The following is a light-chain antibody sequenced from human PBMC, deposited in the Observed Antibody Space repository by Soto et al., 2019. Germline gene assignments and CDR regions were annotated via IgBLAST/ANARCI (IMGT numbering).Light chain of an antibody. CDR1: SSDVGGYKS. J-gene: IGLJ1*01. CDR3: CSFAGTSYV. Sequence: QSALTQPRSVSGSPGQSVTISCTGTSSDVGGYKSVSWYQQHPGKAPKLMIYDVSKRPSGVPDRFSGSKSGNTASPTISGLQAEDEADYYCCSFAGTSYVFGTGTKLTVL. V-gene: IGLV2-11*01. CDR2: DVS.